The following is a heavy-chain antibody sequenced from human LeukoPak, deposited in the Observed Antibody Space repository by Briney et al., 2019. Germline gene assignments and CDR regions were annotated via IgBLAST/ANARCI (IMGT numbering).Heavy chain of an antibody. V-gene: IGHV3-30*18. CDR1: GFTFSSYG. CDR2: ISYDGSNK. CDR3: AKGGSSWTWVDY. J-gene: IGHJ4*02. Sequence: GGSLRLSCAASGFTFSSYGMHWVRQAPGKGLEWVAVISYDGSNKYYADSVKGRFTISRDSSKNTLYLQMNSLRAEDTAVYYCAKGGSSWTWVDYWGQGTLVTVSS. D-gene: IGHD6-13*01.